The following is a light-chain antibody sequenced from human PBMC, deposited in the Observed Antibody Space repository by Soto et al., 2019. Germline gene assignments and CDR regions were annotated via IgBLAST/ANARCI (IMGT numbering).Light chain of an antibody. Sequence: QSVVSQPPSASATPGQRVTISCSGSDSNIGSNFVYWYQQLAGTAPKLLVFRNDQRPSGVPDRISGSKSGTSASLAISGLRSEDESYYYCASGDDSLSVWVFGGGTQLTVL. CDR2: RND. CDR1: DSNIGSNF. J-gene: IGLJ3*02. CDR3: ASGDDSLSVWV. V-gene: IGLV1-47*01.